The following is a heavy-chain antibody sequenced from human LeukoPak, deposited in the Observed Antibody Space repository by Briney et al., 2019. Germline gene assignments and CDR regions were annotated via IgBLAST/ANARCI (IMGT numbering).Heavy chain of an antibody. D-gene: IGHD4/OR15-4a*01. Sequence: GGSLRLSCVASGFTFITYTMNWVRQAPGKGLEWVSDISGSGDNTYFTDSVKGRFTISRDNSKNTLYLQMSSLRAEDTAVYYCAKVGPGAVRDYWGQGTLVTVSS. CDR3: AKVGPGAVRDY. J-gene: IGHJ4*02. V-gene: IGHV3-23*01. CDR1: GFTFITYT. CDR2: ISGSGDNT.